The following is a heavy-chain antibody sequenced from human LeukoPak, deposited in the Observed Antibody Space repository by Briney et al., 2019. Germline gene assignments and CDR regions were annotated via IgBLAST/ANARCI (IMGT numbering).Heavy chain of an antibody. V-gene: IGHV4-34*01. CDR2: IYYSGST. J-gene: IGHJ4*02. CDR3: ARANHYYDSSGYLDY. D-gene: IGHD3-22*01. CDR1: GGSFSGYY. Sequence: SETLSLTCGVYGGSFSGYYWSWIRQPPGKGLEWIGSIYYSGSTYYNPSLKSRVTISVDTSKNQFSLKLSSVTAADTAVYYCARANHYYDSSGYLDYWGQGTLVTVSS.